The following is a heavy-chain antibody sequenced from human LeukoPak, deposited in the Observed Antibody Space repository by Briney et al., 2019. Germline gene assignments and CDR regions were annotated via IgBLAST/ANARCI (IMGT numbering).Heavy chain of an antibody. J-gene: IGHJ6*03. CDR2: VYTSGST. CDR3: ARSKERASSWYYYYYMDV. Sequence: SETLSLTCTVSGGSISSYYWSWIRQPAGKGLEWIGRVYTSGSTNYNPSLKSRVTMSVDTSKNQFSLKLSSVTAADTAVYYCARSKERASSWYYYYYMDVWGKGTTVTVSS. V-gene: IGHV4-4*07. D-gene: IGHD6-13*01. CDR1: GGSISSYY.